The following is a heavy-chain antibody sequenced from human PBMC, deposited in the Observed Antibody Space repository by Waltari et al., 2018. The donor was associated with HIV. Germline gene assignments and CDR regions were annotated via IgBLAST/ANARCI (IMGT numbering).Heavy chain of an antibody. CDR3: ARDQEFMTTVTPLAY. CDR1: GFTFNNYA. D-gene: IGHD4-4*01. J-gene: IGHJ4*02. V-gene: IGHV3-33*01. Sequence: QVQLVASGGGVVQPGGSMRLSCAASGFTFNNYALHWVRQAPGKGLEWVAVIWDDGSKTYYEGSVKGRFTTSRDTSKNTVYLQMSSLRAEDTALYYCARDQEFMTTVTPLAYWGQGTPVTVSS. CDR2: IWDDGSKT.